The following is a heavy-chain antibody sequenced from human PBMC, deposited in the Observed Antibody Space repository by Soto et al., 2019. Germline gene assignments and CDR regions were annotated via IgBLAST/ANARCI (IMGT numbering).Heavy chain of an antibody. V-gene: IGHV3-23*01. CDR3: ATAYYSSGIYYYGLDV. CDR1: GFTFSNYA. CDR2: ISGDGGST. Sequence: GGSLRLSCAASGFTFSNYAMSWVRQAPGMGLEWVSSISGDGGSTYYADSVRGRFTMTTDKSKGVLYLQLNSLRGEDTALYYCATAYYSSGIYYYGLDVWGQGTTVTVSS. D-gene: IGHD3-10*01. J-gene: IGHJ6*02.